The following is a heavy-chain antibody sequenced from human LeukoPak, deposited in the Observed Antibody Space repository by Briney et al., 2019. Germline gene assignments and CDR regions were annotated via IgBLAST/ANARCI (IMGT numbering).Heavy chain of an antibody. J-gene: IGHJ4*02. Sequence: SETLSLTCAVYGGSFSGYYWSWIRQPPGKGLEWIGEINHSGSTNYNPSLKSRVTISVDRSKNQFSLKLSSVTAADTAVYYCARTTVVWGFDYWGQGTLVTVSS. V-gene: IGHV4-34*01. CDR1: GGSFSGYY. CDR2: INHSGST. CDR3: ARTTVVWGFDY. D-gene: IGHD2-15*01.